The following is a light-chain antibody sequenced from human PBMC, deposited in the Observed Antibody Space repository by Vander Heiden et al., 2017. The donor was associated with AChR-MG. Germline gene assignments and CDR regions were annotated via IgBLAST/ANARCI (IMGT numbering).Light chain of an antibody. CDR3: ATWDDSLNGWV. CDR2: SND. V-gene: IGLV1-44*01. Sequence: QSVVTQPPSASGPPGQRVTIPCSGSNSNIGSNTVNWYQQLPGTAPKLLIYSNDQRPSGVPDRFSGSKSGTSASLAISDFQSEDEADYYCATWDDSLNGWVFGGGTKLTVL. J-gene: IGLJ3*02. CDR1: NSNIGSNT.